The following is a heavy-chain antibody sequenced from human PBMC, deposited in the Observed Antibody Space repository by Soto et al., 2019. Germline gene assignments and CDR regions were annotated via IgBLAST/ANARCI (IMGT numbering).Heavy chain of an antibody. V-gene: IGHV1-2*02. CDR2: INPNNGGT. Sequence: GASVKVSCKGSGYIFTGYYMHWVRQAPGQGLEWMGWINPNNGGTNYAQKFRGRVTMTRDTSISTAYMELSRLTTDDTAVYYCARDLRPIVGDLDPWGQGTVVTVST. CDR3: ARDLRPIVGDLDP. CDR1: GYIFTGYY. J-gene: IGHJ5*02. D-gene: IGHD3-22*01.